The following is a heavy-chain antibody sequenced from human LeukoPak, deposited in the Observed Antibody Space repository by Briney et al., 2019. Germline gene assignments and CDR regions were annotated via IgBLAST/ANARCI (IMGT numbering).Heavy chain of an antibody. D-gene: IGHD2-21*01. J-gene: IGHJ4*02. CDR1: GDSISRHFYH. V-gene: IGHV4-39*01. Sequence: SETLSLTCSVSGDSISRHFYHWTWLRQSPGEGLVWIGNIHNSGTTYYNPSDKRRVTISVDTSKNHFSLQLSSVRDAHTAVYYCARHGDCGPAYWGEGAPV. CDR3: ARHGDCGPAY. CDR2: IHNSGTT.